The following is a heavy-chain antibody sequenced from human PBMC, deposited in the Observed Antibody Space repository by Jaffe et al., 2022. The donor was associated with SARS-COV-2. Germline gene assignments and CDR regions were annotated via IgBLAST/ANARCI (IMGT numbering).Heavy chain of an antibody. Sequence: QVQLVQSGAEVKKPGSSVKVSCKASGGTFSSYTISWVRQAPGQGLEWMGRIIPILGIANYAQKFQGRVTITADKSTSTAYMELSSLRSEDTAVYYCARPLGIKYPQDDAFDIWGQGTMVTVSS. V-gene: IGHV1-69*02. CDR1: GGTFSSYT. CDR2: IIPILGIA. J-gene: IGHJ3*02. CDR3: ARPLGIKYPQDDAFDI. D-gene: IGHD1-26*01.